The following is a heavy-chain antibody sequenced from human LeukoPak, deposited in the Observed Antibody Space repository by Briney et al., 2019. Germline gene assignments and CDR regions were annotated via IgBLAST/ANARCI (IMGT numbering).Heavy chain of an antibody. V-gene: IGHV5-51*01. J-gene: IGHJ4*02. CDR2: IYPGDSDT. Sequence: GESLKISCKASGYGFTSYWIGWVRQMPGKGLEWMGIIYPGDSDTRYSPSFQGQVTISADKSISTAYLQWSSLKASDTAMYYCARHHNFIPPADQPLDYWGQGTLVTVSS. D-gene: IGHD6-13*01. CDR3: ARHHNFIPPADQPLDY. CDR1: GYGFTSYW.